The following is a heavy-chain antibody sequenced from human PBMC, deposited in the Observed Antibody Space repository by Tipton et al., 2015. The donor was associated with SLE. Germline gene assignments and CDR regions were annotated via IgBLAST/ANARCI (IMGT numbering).Heavy chain of an antibody. CDR1: GGSISSGSYY. D-gene: IGHD6-19*01. CDR3: ARDQAVAGIDY. Sequence: TLSLTCTVSGGSISSGSYYWSWIRQPAGKGLEWIGRIYTSGSTNYNPSLKSRVTISVDTSKNQFSLKLSSVTAADTAVYYCARDQAVAGIDYWGQGTLVTVSS. J-gene: IGHJ4*02. V-gene: IGHV4-61*02. CDR2: IYTSGST.